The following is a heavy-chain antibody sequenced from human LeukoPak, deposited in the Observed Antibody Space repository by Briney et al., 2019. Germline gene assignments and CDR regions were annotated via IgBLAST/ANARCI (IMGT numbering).Heavy chain of an antibody. V-gene: IGHV1-2*02. D-gene: IGHD2-21*01. CDR2: INPNSGGT. CDR1: GYTFTGYY. J-gene: IGHJ4*02. Sequence: ASVKVSCKASGYTFTGYYMRWVRQAPGQGLEWMGWINPNSGGTNYAQKFQGRVTMTRDTSISTAYMELSRLRSDDTAVYYCARDSPGGDFYWGQGTLVTVSS. CDR3: ARDSPGGDFY.